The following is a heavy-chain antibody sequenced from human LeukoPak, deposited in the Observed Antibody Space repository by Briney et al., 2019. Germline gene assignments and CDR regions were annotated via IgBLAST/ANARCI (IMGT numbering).Heavy chain of an antibody. CDR1: GGSISGYY. CDR3: ARLITGTTTAFDI. V-gene: IGHV4-4*07. Sequence: SETLSLTCSVSGGSISGYYWTWIRQPAGKGLEWIGRVYTSGSTHYNPSLKTRLTMSVDTSKNQFSLKLSSVTAAATAVYYCARLITGTTTAFDIWGQGTMVTVSS. CDR2: VYTSGST. J-gene: IGHJ3*02. D-gene: IGHD1-7*01.